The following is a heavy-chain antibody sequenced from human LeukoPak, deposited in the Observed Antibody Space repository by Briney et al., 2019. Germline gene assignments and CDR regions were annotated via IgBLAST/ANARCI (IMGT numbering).Heavy chain of an antibody. D-gene: IGHD2-2*01. Sequence: GSLRLSCAASGFTFSSYSMNWVRQAPGKGLEWVSSISSSSSYIYYADSVKGRFTISRDNAKNSLYLQMNSLRAEDTAVYYCARFCTSCYSTDYWGQGTLVTVSS. CDR3: ARFCTSCYSTDY. CDR2: ISSSSSYI. J-gene: IGHJ4*02. CDR1: GFTFSSYS. V-gene: IGHV3-21*01.